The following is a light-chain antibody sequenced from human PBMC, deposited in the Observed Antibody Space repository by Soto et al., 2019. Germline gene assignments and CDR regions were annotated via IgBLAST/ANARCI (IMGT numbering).Light chain of an antibody. CDR3: QQYGGSPLVT. J-gene: IGKJ4*01. Sequence: EIVLTQSPGTLSLSPGERATLSCRASQSVSSNYLAWYQQELGQAPRLLIYGASSRATGIPDRFSGSGSGTDFPLTISRLEPEDFAVYYCQQYGGSPLVTFGGGTKVEIK. CDR2: GAS. V-gene: IGKV3-20*01. CDR1: QSVSSNY.